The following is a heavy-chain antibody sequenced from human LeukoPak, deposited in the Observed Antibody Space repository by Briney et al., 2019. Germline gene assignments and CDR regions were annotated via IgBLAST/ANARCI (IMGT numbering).Heavy chain of an antibody. D-gene: IGHD6-19*01. CDR2: IYSHACHT. V-gene: IGHV3-23*05. Sequence: GGSLRLSCAASGFTFSIFNMSWVRQAPGKGLEWISTIYSHACHTYCADSGRGLFTISRYNSKNTVFLRLNILRAEDTAIYREAQDGLCPNVCPTQIAVAGYFDSWGQGILVTVSS. CDR1: GFTFSIFN. J-gene: IGHJ4*02. CDR3: AQDGLCPNVCPTQIAVAGYFDS.